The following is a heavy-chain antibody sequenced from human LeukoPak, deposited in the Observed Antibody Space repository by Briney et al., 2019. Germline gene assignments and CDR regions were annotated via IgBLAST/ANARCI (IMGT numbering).Heavy chain of an antibody. D-gene: IGHD1-26*01. V-gene: IGHV3-74*01. CDR1: GFTFSNYW. CDR2: INTDGTST. CDR3: AKGVGSTGSYFDY. Sequence: GGSLRLSCAASGFTFSNYWMHWVRQAPGKGLVWVSLINTDGTSTTYADSVKGRFTISRDNAKNTLSLQMNSLRGEDTAVYYCAKGVGSTGSYFDYWGQGTLVTVSS. J-gene: IGHJ4*02.